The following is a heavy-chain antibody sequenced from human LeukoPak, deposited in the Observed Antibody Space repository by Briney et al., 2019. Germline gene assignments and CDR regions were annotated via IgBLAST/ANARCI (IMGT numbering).Heavy chain of an antibody. CDR2: IYYSGST. CDR1: GGSISSFY. Sequence: SETLSLTCTVAGGSISSFYWSWIRQPPRKGLEWVGYIYYSGSTNYNPSLKSRVTISVDTSKHQFSLKLSSVTAADTAVYYCASHGKSGTNLNWFDPWGQGTLVTVSS. J-gene: IGHJ5*02. V-gene: IGHV4-59*01. D-gene: IGHD1-1*01. CDR3: ASHGKSGTNLNWFDP.